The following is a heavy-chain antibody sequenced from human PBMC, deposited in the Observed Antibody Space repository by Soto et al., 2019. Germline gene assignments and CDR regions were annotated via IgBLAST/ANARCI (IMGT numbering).Heavy chain of an antibody. J-gene: IGHJ4*02. CDR1: GFTFSSYW. CDR2: INSDGSST. CDR3: AIRASYYDSSGYFDY. D-gene: IGHD3-22*01. Sequence: GGSLRLSCAASGFTFSSYWMHWVRQAPGKGLVWVSRINSDGSSTNYADSVKDRFTISRDNAKNTLYLQMNSLRAEDTAVYYCAIRASYYDSSGYFDYWGQGTPVTVSS. V-gene: IGHV3-74*01.